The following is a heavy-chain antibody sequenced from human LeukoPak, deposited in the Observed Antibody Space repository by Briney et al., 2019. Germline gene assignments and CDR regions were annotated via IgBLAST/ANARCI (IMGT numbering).Heavy chain of an antibody. V-gene: IGHV3-66*01. CDR3: TIGGVIWRMDV. J-gene: IGHJ6*02. Sequence: GGSLSLPWKVFGFPVTSNYMSWVGRAPGRGLEWVSVVYPGGFTDHADSVKGRFTISRDTSKNTVYFQMNNLRAEDTAVYYCTIGGVIWRMDVWGQGTTVAVSS. CDR2: VYPGGFT. D-gene: IGHD3-10*01. CDR1: GFPVTSNY.